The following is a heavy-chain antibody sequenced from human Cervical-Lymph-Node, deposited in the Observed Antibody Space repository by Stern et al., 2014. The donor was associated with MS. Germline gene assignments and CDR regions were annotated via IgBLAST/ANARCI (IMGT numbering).Heavy chain of an antibody. D-gene: IGHD1-14*01. V-gene: IGHV1-46*03. CDR3: SRGDTTWHYFSYGLDV. CDR2: INPRFNKA. J-gene: IGHJ6*02. CDR1: GYTFTSDY. Sequence: VQLVQSGAEVKKPGAAVKVSCKASGYTFTSDYIHLARQAPGQGLEWMGLINPRFNKATYTQRFQDRVTLTRDTSTATVYMELSSLRVADTAVYYCSRGDTTWHYFSYGLDVWGQGTTVTVSS.